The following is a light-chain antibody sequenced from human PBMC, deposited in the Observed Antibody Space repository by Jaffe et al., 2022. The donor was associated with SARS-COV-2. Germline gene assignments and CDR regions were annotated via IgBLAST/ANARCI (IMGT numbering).Light chain of an antibody. Sequence: QSVLTQPPSASGTPGQRVTISCSGSSSNIGSNIVNWYQQLPGTAPKVLIYSNNERPSGVPDRFSGSKSGASASLAISGLQSEDEADYYCAAWDDSLIAWVFGGGTKLTVL. CDR2: SNN. CDR3: AAWDDSLIAWV. V-gene: IGLV1-44*01. CDR1: SSNIGSNI. J-gene: IGLJ3*02.